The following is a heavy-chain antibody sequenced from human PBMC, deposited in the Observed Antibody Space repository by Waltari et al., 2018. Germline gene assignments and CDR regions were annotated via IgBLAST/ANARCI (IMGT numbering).Heavy chain of an antibody. J-gene: IGHJ4*02. V-gene: IGHV3-21*01. CDR1: GYTFTGYY. CDR2: ISSSSSYI. Sequence: VQLVQSGAEVKKPGSSVKVSCKASGYTFTGYYMHWVRQAPGKGLEWVSSISSSSSYIYYADSVKGRFTISRDNAKNSLYLQMNSLRAEDTAVYYCARAAAAGTGYWGQGTLVTVSS. D-gene: IGHD6-13*01. CDR3: ARAAAAGTGY.